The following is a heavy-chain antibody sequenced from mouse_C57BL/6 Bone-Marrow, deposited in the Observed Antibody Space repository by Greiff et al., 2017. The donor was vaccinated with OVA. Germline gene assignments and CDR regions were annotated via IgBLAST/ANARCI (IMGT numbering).Heavy chain of an antibody. V-gene: IGHV1-81*01. CDR3: ETQGGYYYGSNWYFGV. Sequence: VKLQQSGAELARPGASVKLSCKASGYTFTSYGISWVKQRTGQGLEWIGEIYPRSGNTYYNEKFKGKATLTADKSSSTAYMELRSLTSEDSAVYFCETQGGYYYGSNWYFGVWGTGTTVTVSS. J-gene: IGHJ1*03. D-gene: IGHD1-1*01. CDR1: GYTFTSYG. CDR2: IYPRSGNT.